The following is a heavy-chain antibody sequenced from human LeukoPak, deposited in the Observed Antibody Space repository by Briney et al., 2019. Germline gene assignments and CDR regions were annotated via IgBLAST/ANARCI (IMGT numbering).Heavy chain of an antibody. J-gene: IGHJ4*02. CDR1: GYSFSNYW. D-gene: IGHD2-21*02. V-gene: IGHV5-51*01. CDR2: IYPGDYKT. CDR3: AIPPGYCGNDCSFDH. Sequence: GASLKFSCEGFGYSFSNYWIGWLRQLPGKGLEWMGVIYPGDYKTRYNPSFQGLVTISVDKSISTAYLQWSSLKASDTAMYYCAIPPGYCGNDCSFDHWGQGTLVTVSS.